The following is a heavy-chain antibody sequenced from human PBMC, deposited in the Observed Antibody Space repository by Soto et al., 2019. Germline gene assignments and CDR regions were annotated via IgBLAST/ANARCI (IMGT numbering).Heavy chain of an antibody. CDR3: ARDVVALGGYSDY. D-gene: IGHD2-15*01. V-gene: IGHV3-53*01. Sequence: EVQLVESGGGLIQPGGSLRLSCVVSGFTVSTNYMSWVRQAPGKGLEWVSVIYSGGSTYYADSVKGRFTISRDTSKNTLYLHMNSLRAEDTAVYYCARDVVALGGYSDYWGQGTLVTVSS. J-gene: IGHJ4*02. CDR1: GFTVSTNY. CDR2: IYSGGST.